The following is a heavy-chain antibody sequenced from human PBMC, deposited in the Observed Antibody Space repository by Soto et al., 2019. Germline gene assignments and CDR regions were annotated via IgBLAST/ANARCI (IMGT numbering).Heavy chain of an antibody. CDR1: GGSISSGGYY. J-gene: IGHJ5*02. Sequence: QVQLQESGPGLVKPSQNLSLTCTVSGGSISSGGYYWSWIRQHPGKGLEWIGYIYYSGSTYYNPSLKSRVTISVDTSKNQFSLKLSSVTAADTAVYYCARAKKGIAAAENWFDPWGQGTLVTVSS. D-gene: IGHD6-13*01. V-gene: IGHV4-31*03. CDR3: ARAKKGIAAAENWFDP. CDR2: IYYSGST.